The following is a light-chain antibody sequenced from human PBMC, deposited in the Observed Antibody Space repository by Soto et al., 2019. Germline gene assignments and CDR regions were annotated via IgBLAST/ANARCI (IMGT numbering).Light chain of an antibody. CDR1: QDIRNY. Sequence: IQLTQSPSSLSASVGDRVTVTCRASQDIRNYLAWYQQKPGKAPKLLICDASTLYSGVPSRFSGSGSGTDFTLTISRLEPEDFAVYYCQQYGSSGTFGQGTKVDIK. CDR2: DAS. V-gene: IGKV1-9*01. CDR3: QQYGSSGT. J-gene: IGKJ1*01.